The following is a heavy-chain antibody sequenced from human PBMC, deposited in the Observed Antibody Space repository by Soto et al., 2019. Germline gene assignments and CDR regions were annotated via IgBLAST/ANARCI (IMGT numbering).Heavy chain of an antibody. CDR1: GFTFSSYS. D-gene: IGHD3-10*01. Sequence: PGGSLRLSCAASGFTFSSYSMNWVRQAPGKGLEWVSYISSSSTIYYADSVKGRFTISRDNAKNSLYLQMNSLRDEDTAVYYCAKDGVTMVRGVIIINWFDPWGQGTLVTVSS. CDR3: AKDGVTMVRGVIIINWFDP. J-gene: IGHJ5*02. V-gene: IGHV3-48*02. CDR2: ISSSSTI.